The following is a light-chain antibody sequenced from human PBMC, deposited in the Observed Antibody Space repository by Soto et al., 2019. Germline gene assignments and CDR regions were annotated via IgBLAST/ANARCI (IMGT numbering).Light chain of an antibody. V-gene: IGKV1-5*03. J-gene: IGKJ1*01. Sequence: DIQMTQSPSTLSVSVGDRVTITCSASQTISSWLAWYQQKPGKAPKLLIYKASTLKSGVPSRLSGSGYGTELTITISSMQHDDFETYYCQHYNSSSEAFGQGTKVDIK. CDR2: KAS. CDR1: QTISSW. CDR3: QHYNSSSEA.